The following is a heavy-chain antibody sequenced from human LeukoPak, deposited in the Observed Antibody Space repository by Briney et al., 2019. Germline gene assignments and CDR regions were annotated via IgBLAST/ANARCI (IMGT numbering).Heavy chain of an antibody. J-gene: IGHJ4*02. V-gene: IGHV1-8*01. CDR2: MNPNSGNT. CDR3: ARVRVYDSSLEDY. Sequence: ASVKVSCKASGYTFTSYDINWVRQATGQGLEWMGWMNPNSGNTGYAQKFQGRVTMTTDTSTSTAYMELRSLRPDDTAAYYCARVRVYDSSLEDYWGQGTLVTVSS. CDR1: GYTFTSYD. D-gene: IGHD3-22*01.